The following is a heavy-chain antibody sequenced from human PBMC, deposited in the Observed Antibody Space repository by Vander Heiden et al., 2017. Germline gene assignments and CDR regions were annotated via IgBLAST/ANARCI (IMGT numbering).Heavy chain of an antibody. Sequence: EVQLVESGGGLVKPGGSLRLSCAASGFTFSSYSMNWVRQAPGKGLEWVSYISSSSSYIYYADAVKGRFTLSRDNAKNSLNLQMNRMRVEDTAVYYCASVRYSGNYYFDYWGQGILVTVSS. J-gene: IGHJ4*02. CDR1: GFTFSSYS. CDR2: ISSSSSYI. V-gene: IGHV3-21*04. D-gene: IGHD1-26*01. CDR3: ASVRYSGNYYFDY.